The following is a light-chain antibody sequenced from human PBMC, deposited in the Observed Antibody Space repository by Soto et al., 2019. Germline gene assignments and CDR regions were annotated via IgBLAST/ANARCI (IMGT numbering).Light chain of an antibody. V-gene: IGKV3-20*01. CDR2: STS. CDR3: HQSGISPLT. CDR1: QSLHSNF. Sequence: EIVLTQFPGTLSLSPGERATLSCRASQSLHSNFLVWYQHKPGQAPRLLISSTSRRATGIPDRFSGSGSGTDFTLTFSRLDPEDFAVYYCHQSGISPLTFGPGTRVDVK. J-gene: IGKJ3*01.